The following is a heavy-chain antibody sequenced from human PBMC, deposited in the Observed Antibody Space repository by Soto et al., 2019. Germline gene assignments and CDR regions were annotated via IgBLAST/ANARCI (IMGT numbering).Heavy chain of an antibody. Sequence: QVQLVQSGAEVKKPESSVKVSCKASGGTFSSYAISWVRQAPGQGLEWMGGIIPIFGTANYAQKFQGRVTITADESTSTAYTELSSLRSEDTAVYYCARDSFREWLLYSWFDPWGQGTLVTVSS. CDR2: IIPIFGTA. J-gene: IGHJ5*02. CDR1: GGTFSSYA. CDR3: ARDSFREWLLYSWFDP. V-gene: IGHV1-69*01. D-gene: IGHD3-3*01.